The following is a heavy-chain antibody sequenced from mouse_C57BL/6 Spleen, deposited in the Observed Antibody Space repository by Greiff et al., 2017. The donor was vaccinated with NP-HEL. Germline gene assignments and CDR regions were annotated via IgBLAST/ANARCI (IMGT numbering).Heavy chain of an antibody. D-gene: IGHD2-14*01. Sequence: QVQLQQPGAELVKPGASVKLSCKASGYTFTSYWVQWVKQRPGQGLEWIGEIDPSDSYTNYNQKFTGKATLTVDTSSSTAYMQLSSLTSEDSAVYYCARGVPRTYWGQGTLVTVSA. CDR1: GYTFTSYW. V-gene: IGHV1-50*01. CDR3: ARGVPRTY. CDR2: IDPSDSYT. J-gene: IGHJ3*01.